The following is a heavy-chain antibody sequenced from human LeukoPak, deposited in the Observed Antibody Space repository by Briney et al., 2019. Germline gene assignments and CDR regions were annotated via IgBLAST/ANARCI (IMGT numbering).Heavy chain of an antibody. CDR1: GFTFSSYW. CDR3: ARDPGGVIVNSRFDH. Sequence: PGGSLRLSCAASGFTFSSYWMHWVRQAPGKGLVWVSRINSDGSSTSYADSVKGRFTISRDNAKNTLYLQMNSLRAEDTAVYYCARDPGGVIVNSRFDHWGQGTLVTVSS. V-gene: IGHV3-74*01. J-gene: IGHJ4*02. CDR2: INSDGSST. D-gene: IGHD3-16*02.